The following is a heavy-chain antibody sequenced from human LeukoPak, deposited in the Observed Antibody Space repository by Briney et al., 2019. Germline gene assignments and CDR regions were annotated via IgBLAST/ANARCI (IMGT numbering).Heavy chain of an antibody. Sequence: PGGSLRLSCAASGFTFSDAWMNWVRQAPGKGLEWVGRIKWKTEGGTTDYVAPVKGRFIISRDDSKNTLYLQMNSLKTEDTAFYYCTTGNFGPYWGQGTLVAVSS. D-gene: IGHD3-10*01. CDR1: GFTFSDAW. CDR3: TTGNFGPY. CDR2: IKWKTEGGTT. J-gene: IGHJ4*02. V-gene: IGHV3-15*07.